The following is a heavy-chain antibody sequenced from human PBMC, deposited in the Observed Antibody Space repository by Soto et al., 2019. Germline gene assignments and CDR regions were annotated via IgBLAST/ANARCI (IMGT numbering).Heavy chain of an antibody. CDR1: GFTFSSYA. D-gene: IGHD3-3*01. CDR2: ISGSGGST. J-gene: IGHJ3*02. V-gene: IGHV3-23*01. Sequence: EVQLLESGGGLVQPGGSLRLSCAASGFTFSSYAMSWVRQAPGKGLEWVSAISGSGGSTYYADSVKGRFTISRDNSKNTLYLQMNSLRAEDTAVYYCAKDLNYDFWSGYSRSAFDIWGQGTMVTVSS. CDR3: AKDLNYDFWSGYSRSAFDI.